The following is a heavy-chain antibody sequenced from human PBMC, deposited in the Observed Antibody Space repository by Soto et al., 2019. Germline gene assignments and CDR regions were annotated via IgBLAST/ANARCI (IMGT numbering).Heavy chain of an antibody. V-gene: IGHV3-30*18. Sequence: PGGSLRLSCAASGFTFSSYGMHWVRQAPGKGLEWVAVISYDGSNKYYAESVKGRFNISRDNSKNTLYLQMNSLRAEDTAVYYCAKDSFTSSSQWLVQVDYWGQGTLVTVSS. D-gene: IGHD6-19*01. CDR2: ISYDGSNK. CDR3: AKDSFTSSSQWLVQVDY. J-gene: IGHJ4*02. CDR1: GFTFSSYG.